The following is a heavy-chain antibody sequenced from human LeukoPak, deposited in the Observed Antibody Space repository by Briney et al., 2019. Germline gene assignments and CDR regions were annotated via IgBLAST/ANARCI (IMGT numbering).Heavy chain of an antibody. CDR3: ATRTAKYCSSTSCHYYYGMDV. Sequence: SVKVSCKASGGTFSSYAISWVRQAPGQGLEWMGGIIPIFGTANYAQKFQGRVTITADESTSTAYMELSSLRSEDTAVYYCATRTAKYCSSTSCHYYYGMDVWGKGTTVTVSS. V-gene: IGHV1-69*13. J-gene: IGHJ6*04. CDR2: IIPIFGTA. CDR1: GGTFSSYA. D-gene: IGHD2-2*01.